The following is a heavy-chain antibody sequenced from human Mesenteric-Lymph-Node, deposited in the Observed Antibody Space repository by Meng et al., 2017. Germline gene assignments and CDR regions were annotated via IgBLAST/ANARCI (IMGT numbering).Heavy chain of an antibody. Sequence: GGSLRLSCAASGFTFSSYAMHWVRQAPGKGLEWVAVISYDGSNKYYADSVKGRFTISRDNSKNTLYLQMNSLRAEDTAVYYCARDRTTVPLIFDYWGQGTLVTVSS. J-gene: IGHJ4*02. CDR1: GFTFSSYA. CDR3: ARDRTTVPLIFDY. D-gene: IGHD4-11*01. V-gene: IGHV3-30*01. CDR2: ISYDGSNK.